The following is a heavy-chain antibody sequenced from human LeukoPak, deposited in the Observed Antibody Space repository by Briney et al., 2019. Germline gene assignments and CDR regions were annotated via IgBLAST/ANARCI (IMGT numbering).Heavy chain of an antibody. V-gene: IGHV3-23*01. CDR3: AREPRDGSYFDY. J-gene: IGHJ4*02. CDR2: ISGSGGST. CDR1: GVTFSSYA. Sequence: GGSLRLSCAPSGVTFSSYAMSWVPQAPGKGLEWVSAISGSGGSTYYADSVKGRFTISRDNSKNTLYLQMNSLRAEDTAVYYCAREPRDGSYFDYWGQGTLVTVSS. D-gene: IGHD5-24*01.